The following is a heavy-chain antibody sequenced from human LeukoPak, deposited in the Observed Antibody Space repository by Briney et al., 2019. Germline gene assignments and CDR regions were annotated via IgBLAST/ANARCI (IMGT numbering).Heavy chain of an antibody. D-gene: IGHD1-26*01. CDR1: GFTFSSYG. CDR3: AKVEETSSYYTGGSFDI. J-gene: IGHJ3*02. Sequence: PGGSLRLSCAASGFTFSSYGMHWVRQAPGKGLEWVAFIRYDGSIKYYADSVKGRFTISRDNSKNTLYLQVSSLRAEDTAVYYCAKVEETSSYYTGGSFDIWGQGTMVTVSS. CDR2: IRYDGSIK. V-gene: IGHV3-30*02.